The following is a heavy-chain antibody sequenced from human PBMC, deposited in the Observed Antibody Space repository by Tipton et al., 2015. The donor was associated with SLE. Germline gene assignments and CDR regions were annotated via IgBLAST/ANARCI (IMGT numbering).Heavy chain of an antibody. D-gene: IGHD4-23*01. CDR3: ARDLDYGGNSTGNY. V-gene: IGHV1-69*01. J-gene: IGHJ4*02. Sequence: QPGPEVKKPGSSVKVSCKASGGTFSSYAISWVRQAPGQGLEWMGGIIPIFGTANYAQKFQGRVTITADESTSTAYMELSSLRSEDTAVYYCARDLDYGGNSTGNYWGQGTLVTVSS. CDR1: GGTFSSYA. CDR2: IIPIFGTA.